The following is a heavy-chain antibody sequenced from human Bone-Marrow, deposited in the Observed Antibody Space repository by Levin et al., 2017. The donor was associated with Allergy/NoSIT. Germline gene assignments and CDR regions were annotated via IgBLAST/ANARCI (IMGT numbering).Heavy chain of an antibody. D-gene: IGHD2-21*01. CDR2: VFKSGTT. V-gene: IGHV4-39*01. J-gene: IGHJ1*01. CDR1: GDSIRNSNFH. CDR3: ASGYAYGFAV. Sequence: SQTLSLPCTVSGDSIRNSNFHWAWIRQSPGTTLEWIATVFKSGTTYYTPSLKSRVTMSLHTSENQLSLKVTSMSAADTALYFCASGYAYGFAVWGQGTMVTVSS.